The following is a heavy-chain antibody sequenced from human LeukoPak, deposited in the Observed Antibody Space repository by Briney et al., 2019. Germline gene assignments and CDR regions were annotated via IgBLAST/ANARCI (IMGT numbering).Heavy chain of an antibody. CDR1: GFTFSSYS. V-gene: IGHV3-21*01. CDR3: ARTQGWKATTDDAFDI. D-gene: IGHD5-12*01. Sequence: GGSLRLSCAASGFTFSSYSMNWVRQAPGKGLEWVSSISSSSSYIYYADSVKGRFTISRDNAKNSLYLQMNSLRAEDTAVYYCARTQGWKATTDDAFDIWGQGTMVTVSS. CDR2: ISSSSSYI. J-gene: IGHJ3*02.